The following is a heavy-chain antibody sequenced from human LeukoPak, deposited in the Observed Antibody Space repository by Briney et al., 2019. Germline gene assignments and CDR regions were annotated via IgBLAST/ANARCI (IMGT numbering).Heavy chain of an antibody. CDR3: ARGDYDFWSGYWYYYMDV. Sequence: SETLSLTCTVSGGSISSYYWSWIRQPPGKGLEWIGYIYYSGSTNYNPSLKSRVTISVDTSKNQFSLKLSSVTAADTAVYYCARGDYDFWSGYWYYYMDVWGKGTTVTVSS. J-gene: IGHJ6*03. V-gene: IGHV4-59*01. CDR1: GGSISSYY. CDR2: IYYSGST. D-gene: IGHD3-3*01.